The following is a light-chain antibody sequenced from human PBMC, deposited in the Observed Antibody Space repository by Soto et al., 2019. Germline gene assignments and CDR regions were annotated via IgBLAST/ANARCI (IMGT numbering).Light chain of an antibody. CDR1: QSISSC. CDR3: QKYNSAPWT. V-gene: IGKV1-27*01. Sequence: DIQMTQSPSTLSASVGDRVTITCRASQSISSCLAWYQQKAGKAPKLLIYAASTLQSGVPSRLSGSGSGTDFSLTISSLQPEDVATYYCQKYNSAPWTFGQGTKVDIK. J-gene: IGKJ1*01. CDR2: AAS.